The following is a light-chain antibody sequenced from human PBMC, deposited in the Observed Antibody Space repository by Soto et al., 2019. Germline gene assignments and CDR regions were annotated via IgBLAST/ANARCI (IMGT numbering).Light chain of an antibody. J-gene: IGLJ1*01. CDR3: SSYAGSNTYV. CDR1: SSDVGGYNY. V-gene: IGLV2-8*01. Sequence: QSALTQPPSASESPGQSVTISCTGTSSDVGGYNYVSWYQHHPGKAPKLMIYEVSKRPSGVPDRFSGSKSGNSASLTVSGLQAEDEADYYCSSYAGSNTYVFGTGTKLTVL. CDR2: EVS.